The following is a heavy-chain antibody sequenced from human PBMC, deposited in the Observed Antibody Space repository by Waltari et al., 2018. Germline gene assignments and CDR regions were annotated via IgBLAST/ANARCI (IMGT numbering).Heavy chain of an antibody. CDR2: INMGFYGATT. D-gene: IGHD2-2*01. V-gene: IGHV3-49*04. CDR1: EFTFGDYA. CDR3: TRGYCSSDSCYHSS. Sequence: EVQLVESGGGLVQPGRSLRLSCTPSEFTFGDYAVSWVSQDPGKGLGVVGVINMGFYGATTKYSASVKGRFIMSRDDSKNTAYLQMNSLKTEDTAMYYCTRGYCSSDSCYHSSWGQGTLVTVSS. J-gene: IGHJ5*02.